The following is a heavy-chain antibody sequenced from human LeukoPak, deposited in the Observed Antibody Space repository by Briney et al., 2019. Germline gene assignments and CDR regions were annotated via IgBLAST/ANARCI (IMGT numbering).Heavy chain of an antibody. V-gene: IGHV4-34*01. D-gene: IGHD1-26*01. CDR3: ARGLLGATTGFDY. J-gene: IGHJ4*02. CDR1: GGSFSDYS. Sequence: SETLPLTCIVFGGSFSDYSWSWIRQPPEKGLEWIGEINHSGSTNYSPSLKSRVSISLDTSKNQFSLKLNSVTAADTALYYCARGLLGATTGFDYWGQGTLVTVSS. CDR2: INHSGST.